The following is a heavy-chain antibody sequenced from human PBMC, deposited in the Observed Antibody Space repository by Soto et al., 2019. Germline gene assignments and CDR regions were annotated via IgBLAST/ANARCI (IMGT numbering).Heavy chain of an antibody. CDR1: GGPVSSSPFF. CDR2: ISDTETT. V-gene: IGHV4-61*03. CDR3: ATMGPFGDYVTI. J-gene: IGHJ3*02. D-gene: IGHD4-17*01. Sequence: LSLTCTVSGGPVSSSPFFWNWIRQSPGKGLEWIGYISDTETTNYNPSLRSRVTITLDTSKNHFSLKLTSVTAADTAVYYCATMGPFGDYVTIWGQGTMVTVSS.